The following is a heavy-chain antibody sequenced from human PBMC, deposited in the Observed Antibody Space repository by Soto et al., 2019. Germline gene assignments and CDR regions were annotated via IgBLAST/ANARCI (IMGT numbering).Heavy chain of an antibody. CDR1: GGSVSSDYW. Sequence: QVQLQESGPGVVKPSGTLSLTCAVSGGSVSSDYWWSWVRLPPGKGLEWIGEIYHSGRTNYNPSLQSPVTISPDKSKNPLSLILNSVTAADTAVYYCARDRPSYGRNFDYWGQGTLVTVSS. CDR2: IYHSGRT. J-gene: IGHJ4*02. D-gene: IGHD1-26*01. CDR3: ARDRPSYGRNFDY. V-gene: IGHV4-4*02.